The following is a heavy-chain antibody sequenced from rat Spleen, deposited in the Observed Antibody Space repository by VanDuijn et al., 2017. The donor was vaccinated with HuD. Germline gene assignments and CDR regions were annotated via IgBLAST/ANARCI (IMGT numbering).Heavy chain of an antibody. Sequence: QVQLKESGPGLVQPSQTLSLTCTVSGLSLASNGVSWIRQPPGKGLEWMGAIWSNGGTDYNSAIKSRLSISRDTSKSQVFLKMNSLQTEDTAIYFCTRSRGGSMYVMDGWGQGASVTVSS. V-gene: IGHV2-47*01. J-gene: IGHJ4*01. D-gene: IGHD1-11*01. CDR3: TRSRGGSMYVMDG. CDR1: GLSLASNG. CDR2: IWSNGGT.